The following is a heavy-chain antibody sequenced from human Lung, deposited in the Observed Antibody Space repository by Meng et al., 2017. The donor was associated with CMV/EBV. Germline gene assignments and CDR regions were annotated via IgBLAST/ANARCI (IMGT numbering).Heavy chain of an antibody. Sequence: GGSXRLXCAASGFTFSTYSMSWVRQAPGKGLEWVSYISSASSTIYYADSVKGRFTISRDNANKSLFLQLNSLRAEDTALYYCARACLSDNYYYGMDVWGTGNTV. V-gene: IGHV3-48*04. CDR2: ISSASSTI. CDR3: ARACLSDNYYYGMDV. J-gene: IGHJ6*04. CDR1: GFTFSTYS. D-gene: IGHD2-21*02.